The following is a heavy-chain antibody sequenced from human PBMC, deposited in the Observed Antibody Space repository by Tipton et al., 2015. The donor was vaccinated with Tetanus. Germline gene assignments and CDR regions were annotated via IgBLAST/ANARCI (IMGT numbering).Heavy chain of an antibody. CDR3: AKDLILGTIIYYFDS. V-gene: IGHV3-23*01. CDR1: GFTFSSYA. Sequence: SLRLSCAASGFTFSSYAMSWVRQAPGKGPEWVSGIRGNGETTYYADSVKGRFTISRDNSKNTLYLYMNTLRADDTAVYYCAKDLILGTIIYYFDSWGQGTLVTVSS. D-gene: IGHD1/OR15-1a*01. J-gene: IGHJ4*02. CDR2: IRGNGETT.